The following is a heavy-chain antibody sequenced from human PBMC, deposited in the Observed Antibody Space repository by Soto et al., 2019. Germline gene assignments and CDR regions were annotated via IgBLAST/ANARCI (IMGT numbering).Heavy chain of an antibody. D-gene: IGHD3-10*01. CDR2: IYYSGST. CDR1: GASVSSGSDY. J-gene: IGHJ3*02. CDR3: ARVTITMVRGVIYSDAFDI. V-gene: IGHV4-61*01. Sequence: PSETLSLTCTVSGASVSSGSDYWSWIRQPPGKGLDGIGYIYYSGSTNYNPTPKSPFTISVDTSKNQFCLKLSSVTAADTAVYYCARVTITMVRGVIYSDAFDIWGQGTMVT.